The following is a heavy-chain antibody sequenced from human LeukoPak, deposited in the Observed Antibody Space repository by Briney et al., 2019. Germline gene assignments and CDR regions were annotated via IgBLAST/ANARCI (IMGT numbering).Heavy chain of an antibody. J-gene: IGHJ6*03. CDR3: ARHLTGYYYYMDV. V-gene: IGHV4-59*08. CDR2: IYHSGST. CDR1: GGSISSFY. D-gene: IGHD3-16*01. Sequence: PSETLSLTCTVSGGSISSFYWSWIRQPPGKGLEWIGYIYHSGSTNYNPSLKSRVTISVDTSKNQFSLKVSSVTAADTAVYYCARHLTGYYYYMDVWGKGTTVTVSS.